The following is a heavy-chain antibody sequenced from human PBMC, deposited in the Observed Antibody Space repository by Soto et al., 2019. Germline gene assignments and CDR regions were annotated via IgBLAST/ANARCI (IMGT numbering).Heavy chain of an antibody. V-gene: IGHV3-23*01. CDR3: AKDGRRVGPTLNWLDS. Sequence: EVQLMESGGGLVQPGESLRLSCVVSGLSLSGYALSWVRQAPGKGLEWVSAVGGSGGTTYYADSVKGRFTISRDNSKNTLYLQMNGLRVEDTAKYFCAKDGRRVGPTLNWLDSWGQGTQVTVTS. CDR1: GLSLSGYA. CDR2: VGGSGGTT. J-gene: IGHJ5*01. D-gene: IGHD1-26*01.